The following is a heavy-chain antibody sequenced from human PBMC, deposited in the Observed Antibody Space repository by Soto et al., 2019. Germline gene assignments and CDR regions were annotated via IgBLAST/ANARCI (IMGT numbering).Heavy chain of an antibody. CDR1: GYIFTGFY. J-gene: IGHJ4*02. CDR2: INPNNGGT. Sequence: ASVKVSCKASGYIFTGFYIYWVRQAPGQGLEWMGWINPNNGGTNYAQNFQGWVTISVDTSKNQFSLKLNSVTAADTAVYYCARLGGYYQAFDQWGQGSLVTVSS. D-gene: IGHD3-22*01. V-gene: IGHV1-2*04. CDR3: ARLGGYYQAFDQ.